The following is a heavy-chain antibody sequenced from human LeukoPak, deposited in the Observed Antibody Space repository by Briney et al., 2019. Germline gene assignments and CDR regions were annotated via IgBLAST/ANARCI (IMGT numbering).Heavy chain of an antibody. J-gene: IGHJ6*03. CDR3: ARVLRYCSGGNCYSGGLGYMDV. V-gene: IGHV1-69*06. CDR1: GGTFSSYA. CDR2: IIPIFGTA. Sequence: ASVKVSCKASGGTFSSYAISWVRQAPGQGLEWMGGIIPIFGTANYAQKFQGRVTITADKSTSTAYMELSSLRSEDTAVYYCARVLRYCSGGNCYSGGLGYMDVWGKGTTVTISS. D-gene: IGHD2-15*01.